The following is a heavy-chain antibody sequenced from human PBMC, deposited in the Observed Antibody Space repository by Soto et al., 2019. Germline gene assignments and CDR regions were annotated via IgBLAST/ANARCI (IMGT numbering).Heavy chain of an antibody. J-gene: IGHJ4*02. CDR3: AKDVGNSWSYYSDF. CDR2: IWYEGANE. V-gene: IGHV3-33*06. CDR1: GFTFSSYG. Sequence: QVQLVESGGGVVQPGTSLRLSCATSGFTFSSYGMYWVRQAPGKGLEWVAVIWYEGANEYYADSVKGRFTISRDNSQNTLYLQMNSLRAEDTAIYYCAKDVGNSWSYYSDFWGQGTLVTVSS. D-gene: IGHD6-13*01.